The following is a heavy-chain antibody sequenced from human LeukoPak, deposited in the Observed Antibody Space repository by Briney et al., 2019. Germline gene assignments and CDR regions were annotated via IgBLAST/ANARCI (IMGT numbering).Heavy chain of an antibody. V-gene: IGHV3-33*06. CDR2: IWYDGSNK. D-gene: IGHD6-6*01. Sequence: GGSLRLSCAASGFTFSSYGMHWVRQAPGKGLEWVAVIWYDGSNKYYADSVKGRFTISRDNSKNTLYLQMNSLRAEDTAVYYCAKREQLRGLDPWGQGTLVTVSS. J-gene: IGHJ5*02. CDR3: AKREQLRGLDP. CDR1: GFTFSSYG.